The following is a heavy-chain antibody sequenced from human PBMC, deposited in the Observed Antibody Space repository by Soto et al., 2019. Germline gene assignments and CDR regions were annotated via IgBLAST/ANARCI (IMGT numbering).Heavy chain of an antibody. CDR2: IYHSGST. CDR3: AKEGIAAAGTSLDY. V-gene: IGHV4-38-2*02. Sequence: PSETLSLTCAVSGYSISSGYYWGWIRQPPGKGLEWIGSIYHSGSTYYNPSLKSRVTISVDTSKNQFSLKLSSVTAADTAVYYCAKEGIAAAGTSLDYWGQGTLVTVSS. J-gene: IGHJ4*02. D-gene: IGHD6-13*01. CDR1: GYSISSGYY.